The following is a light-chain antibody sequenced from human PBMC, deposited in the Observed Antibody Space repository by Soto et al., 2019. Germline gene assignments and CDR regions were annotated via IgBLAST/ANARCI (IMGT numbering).Light chain of an antibody. V-gene: IGLV4-60*02. J-gene: IGLJ2*01. CDR1: SGHSSYI. CDR2: LEGSGSY. CDR3: ETWDSNTHRV. Sequence: QSVLTQSSSASASLESSVKLTCTLSSGHSSYIIAWHQQQPGKAPRYLMKLEGSGSYNKGSGVPDRFSGSSSGADRYLTISNLQFEDEADYYCETWDSNTHRVFGGGTKLTVL.